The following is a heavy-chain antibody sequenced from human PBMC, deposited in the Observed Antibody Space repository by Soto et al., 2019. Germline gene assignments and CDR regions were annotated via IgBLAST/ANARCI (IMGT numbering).Heavy chain of an antibody. CDR3: ARGLNYNFWSGYSPNWFDP. V-gene: IGHV1-8*01. CDR1: GYTFTSYD. CDR2: MNPNSGNT. Sequence: SVKVSCKASGYTFTSYDINWVRQATVQGLEWMGWMNPNSGNTGYAQKFQGRVTMTRNTSISTAYMELSSLRSEDTAVYYCARGLNYNFWSGYSPNWFDPWGQGTLVTVSS. D-gene: IGHD3-3*01. J-gene: IGHJ5*02.